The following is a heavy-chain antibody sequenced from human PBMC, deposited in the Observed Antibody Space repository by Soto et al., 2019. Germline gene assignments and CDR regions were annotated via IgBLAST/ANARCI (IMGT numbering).Heavy chain of an antibody. CDR2: INHSGST. Sequence: SETLSLTCAVYGGSFSGYYWSWIRQPPGKGLEWIGEINHSGSTNYNPSLKSRVTISVDTSKNQFSLKLSSVTAADTAVYYCARVSDILTGYWAWFDPWGQGTLVTVSS. V-gene: IGHV4-34*01. D-gene: IGHD3-9*01. J-gene: IGHJ5*02. CDR1: GGSFSGYY. CDR3: ARVSDILTGYWAWFDP.